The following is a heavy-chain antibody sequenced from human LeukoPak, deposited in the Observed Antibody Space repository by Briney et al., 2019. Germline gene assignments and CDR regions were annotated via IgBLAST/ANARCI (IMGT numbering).Heavy chain of an antibody. V-gene: IGHV3-30*02. CDR3: AREADSSVSLRTFAS. CDR2: IRSDGNNK. J-gene: IGHJ5*02. CDR1: GFLFSSYG. Sequence: GGSLRLSCAASGFLFSSYGMHWVRQAPGKGLEWVTFIRSDGNNKYYADSVRGRFTISRDNSKNTLYLQLNSLRAEDTAVYYCAREADSSVSLRTFASWGQGTPSTPSS. D-gene: IGHD3-22*01.